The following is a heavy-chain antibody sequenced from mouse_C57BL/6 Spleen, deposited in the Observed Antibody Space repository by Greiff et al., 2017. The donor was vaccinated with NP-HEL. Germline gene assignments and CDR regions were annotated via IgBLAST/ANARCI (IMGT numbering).Heavy chain of an antibody. V-gene: IGHV1-52*01. J-gene: IGHJ2*01. CDR1: GYTFTSYW. Sequence: VQLQQPGAELVRPGSSVKLSCKASGYTFTSYWMHWVKQRPIQGLEWIGNIDPSDSETHYNQKFKDKATLTVDKSSSTAYMQLSSLTSEDSAVYYCARSPTVYYFDYWGQGTTLTVSS. CDR3: ARSPTVYYFDY. CDR2: IDPSDSET. D-gene: IGHD4-1*02.